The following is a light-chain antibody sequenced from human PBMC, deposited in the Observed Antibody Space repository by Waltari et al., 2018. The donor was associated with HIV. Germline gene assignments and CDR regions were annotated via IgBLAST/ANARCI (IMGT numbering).Light chain of an antibody. CDR1: QSVFYKSNNKNY. CDR3: HQYYSVPLT. V-gene: IGKV4-1*01. J-gene: IGKJ4*01. CDR2: WAS. Sequence: DIVMTQSPESLAVSLGERATINCKSSQSVFYKSNNKNYLAWFKHKAGQPPKLLIYWASTRESGVPDRFSGRGSGTDFTLTINNLQAEDVAVYYCHQYYSVPLTFGGGTKVQIK.